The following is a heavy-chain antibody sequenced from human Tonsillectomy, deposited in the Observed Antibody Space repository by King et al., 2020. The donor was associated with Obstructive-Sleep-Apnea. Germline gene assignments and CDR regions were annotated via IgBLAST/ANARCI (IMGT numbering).Heavy chain of an antibody. D-gene: IGHD3-9*01. J-gene: IGHJ6*02. CDR2: ISYSGST. CDR3: ARLDILAELYGLDV. CDR1: GGSIRNYY. Sequence: LQLQESGPGLVKPSETQSLTCTVSGGSIRNYYWSWIRQPPGKGLEWIGYISYSGSTKYNPSLKSRVTISVDTSKNQFSLRLSYVTAADTAVYHCARLDILAELYGLDVWGQGTTVTVSS. V-gene: IGHV4-59*08.